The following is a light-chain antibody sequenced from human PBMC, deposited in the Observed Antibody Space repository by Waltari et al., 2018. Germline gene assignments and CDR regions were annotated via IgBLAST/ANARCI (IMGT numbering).Light chain of an antibody. CDR1: SSNIGSNT. Sequence: QSVLTQPPSVSGTPGQRVTISCSGGSSNIGSNTVNWYQQFAGTAPRLFIYSNDQRSPGVPDRFSGSKSGTSASLAISGLQSEDEADYYCTSWDGGLNGWVFGGGTKLTVL. V-gene: IGLV1-44*01. CDR2: SND. J-gene: IGLJ3*02. CDR3: TSWDGGLNGWV.